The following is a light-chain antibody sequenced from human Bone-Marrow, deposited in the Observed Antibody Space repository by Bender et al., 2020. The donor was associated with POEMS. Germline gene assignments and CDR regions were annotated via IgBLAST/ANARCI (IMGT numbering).Light chain of an antibody. CDR2: SNN. J-gene: IGLJ1*01. Sequence: QSVLTQPPSASGTPGQWVSISCPGSNTNIFTYSANWYQHLPGTAPRLLIYSNNQRPSGISGRFTGSKSGTSASLAISGLQFEDEAEYYCSSYSSTMIYVFGTGTKVTIL. CDR1: NTNIFTYS. CDR3: SSYSSTMIYV. V-gene: IGLV1-44*01.